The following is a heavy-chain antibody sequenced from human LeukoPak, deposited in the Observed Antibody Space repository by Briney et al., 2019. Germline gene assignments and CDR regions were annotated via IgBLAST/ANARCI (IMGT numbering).Heavy chain of an antibody. CDR3: AMYVWGSVRRWRNWFDP. Sequence: SVKVSCKASGGFLNTHAITWVRQAPGEGLEWLGGIIPVLGAAHSAQSFQGRVTITADESTSTAYMEMSSLGSEDTAVYYCAMYVWGSVRRWRNWFDPWRQGTLVTVSS. CDR1: GGFLNTHA. V-gene: IGHV1-69*13. CDR2: IIPVLGAA. D-gene: IGHD3-16*01. J-gene: IGHJ5*02.